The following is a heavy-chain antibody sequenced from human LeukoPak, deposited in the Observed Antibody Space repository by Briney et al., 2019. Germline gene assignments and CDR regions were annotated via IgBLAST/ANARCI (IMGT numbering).Heavy chain of an antibody. V-gene: IGHV3-7*01. CDR2: IKDDGSQK. J-gene: IGHJ4*02. Sequence: SGGSLRLSCEASRFIFSNYWMSWVRQAPGKGLEWVANIKDDGSQKNYIDSVKGRFTISRGNAKASLFLQMNSLSSEDTAVYYCARRNIDTRWSFDSWGQGTLVTVSS. D-gene: IGHD2-15*01. CDR3: ARRNIDTRWSFDS. CDR1: RFIFSNYW.